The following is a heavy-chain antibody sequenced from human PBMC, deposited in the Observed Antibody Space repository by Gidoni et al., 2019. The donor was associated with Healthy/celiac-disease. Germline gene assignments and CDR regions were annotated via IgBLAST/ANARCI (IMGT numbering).Heavy chain of an antibody. V-gene: IGHV4-61*02. CDR1: GGSISSGSYY. D-gene: IGHD5-18*01. CDR3: ARGAVDTAMGPFDY. Sequence: QVQLQESGPGLVKPSQTLSLTCTVSGGSISSGSYYWSWIRQPAGKGLEWIGRIYTSGSTNYNPSLKSRVTISVDTSKNQFSLKLSSVTAADTAVYYCARGAVDTAMGPFDYWGQGTLVTVSS. CDR2: IYTSGST. J-gene: IGHJ4*02.